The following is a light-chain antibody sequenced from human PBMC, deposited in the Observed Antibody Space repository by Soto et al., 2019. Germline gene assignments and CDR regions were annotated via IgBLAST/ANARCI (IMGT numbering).Light chain of an antibody. CDR2: DVS. CDR3: GSYTSSSTYV. Sequence: QSALTQPASVSGSPGQSITISCTGTSSDVGGYNYVSWYQQHPGKAPKLMIYDVSNRPSGVSNRFSGSKSGNTASLNISGLQAEDEADYYCGSYTSSSTYVFGTGTKVTVL. CDR1: SSDVGGYNY. V-gene: IGLV2-14*01. J-gene: IGLJ1*01.